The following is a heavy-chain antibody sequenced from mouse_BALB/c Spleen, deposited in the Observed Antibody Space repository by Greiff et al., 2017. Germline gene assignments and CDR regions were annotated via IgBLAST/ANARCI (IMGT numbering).Heavy chain of an antibody. CDR1: GFTFSSYA. CDR3: ARRPYDYGDYAMDY. V-gene: IGHV5-9-4*01. Sequence: EVHLVESGGGLVKPGGSLKLSCAASGFTFSSYAMSWVRQSPEKRLEWVAEISSGGSDTYYPDTVTGRFTISRDNAKNTLYLEISSLRSEDTAMYYCARRPYDYGDYAMDYWGQGTSVTVAS. CDR2: ISSGGSDT. J-gene: IGHJ4*01. D-gene: IGHD2-4*01.